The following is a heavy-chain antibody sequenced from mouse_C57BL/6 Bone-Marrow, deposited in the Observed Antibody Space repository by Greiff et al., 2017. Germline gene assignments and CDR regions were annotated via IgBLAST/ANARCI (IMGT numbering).Heavy chain of an antibody. CDR2: INPNNGGT. J-gene: IGHJ1*03. CDR1: GYTFTDYY. D-gene: IGHD1-1*01. CDR3: AEALYYYGSRGWYFDV. V-gene: IGHV1-26*01. Sequence: EVKLQQSGPELVKPGASVKISCKASGYTFTDYYMNWVKQSHGKSLEWIGDINPNNGGTSYNQKFKGKATLTVDKSSSTAYMELRSLTSEDSAVYYCAEALYYYGSRGWYFDVWGTGTTVTVSS.